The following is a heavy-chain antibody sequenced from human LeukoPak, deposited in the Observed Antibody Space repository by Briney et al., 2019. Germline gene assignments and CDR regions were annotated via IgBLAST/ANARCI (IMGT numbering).Heavy chain of an antibody. J-gene: IGHJ5*02. Sequence: ASVKVSCKASGYTFTSYDIDWVRQATGQGLEWMGWMNPNSGNTGYAQKFQGRVTMTRNTSISTAYMELGSLRSEDTAVHYCARGGSGWNWFDPWGQGTLVTVSS. V-gene: IGHV1-8*01. CDR2: MNPNSGNT. D-gene: IGHD6-25*01. CDR1: GYTFTSYD. CDR3: ARGGSGWNWFDP.